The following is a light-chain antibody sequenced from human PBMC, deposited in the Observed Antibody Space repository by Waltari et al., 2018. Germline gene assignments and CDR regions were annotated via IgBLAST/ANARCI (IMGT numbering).Light chain of an antibody. V-gene: IGLV2-11*01. CDR3: CSYAVTSSSYV. Sequence: QSVLTQPPSVSGSPGHSVTISCTGTSSDVAGYDFVSWYQQDPGKAPNLLIFDVTKRPSGVPSRFSASKSGNTASLTISGLQAEDEADYYCCSYAVTSSSYVFGGGTKVIV. CDR2: DVT. J-gene: IGLJ1*01. CDR1: SSDVAGYDF.